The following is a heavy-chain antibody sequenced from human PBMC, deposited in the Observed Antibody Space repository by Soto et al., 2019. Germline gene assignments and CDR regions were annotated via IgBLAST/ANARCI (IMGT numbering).Heavy chain of an antibody. J-gene: IGHJ4*02. CDR3: ARDPEENRKVQWFGEFFFDY. CDR2: ISYDGSNK. V-gene: IGHV3-30-3*01. Sequence: GGSLRLSCAASGFTFSSYAMHWVRQAPGKGLEWVAVISYDGSNKYYADSVKGRFTISRDNSKNTLYLQMNSLRAEDTAVYYCARDPEENRKVQWFGEFFFDYWGQGTLVTVSS. D-gene: IGHD3-10*01. CDR1: GFTFSSYA.